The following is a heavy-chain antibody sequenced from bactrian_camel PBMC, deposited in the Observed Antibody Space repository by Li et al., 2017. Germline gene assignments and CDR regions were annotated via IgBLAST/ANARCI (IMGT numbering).Heavy chain of an antibody. D-gene: IGHD2*01. J-gene: IGHJ4*01. CDR3: AARRSVGLCSFGNDDY. Sequence: LVESGGGSVQAGGSLTLTCAASGDSTSSNCVAWFRQAPGKERERVAGIEHDGGAVYGDWVKGRFTVSQDTPKRTLNLQLNNLKPEDTAMYVCAARRSVGLCSFGNDDYWGQGTQVTVS. V-gene: IGHV3S53*01. CDR1: GDSTSSNC. CDR2: IEHDGGA.